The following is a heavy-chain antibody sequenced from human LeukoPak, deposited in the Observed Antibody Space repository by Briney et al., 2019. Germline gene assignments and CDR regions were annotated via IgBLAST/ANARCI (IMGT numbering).Heavy chain of an antibody. Sequence: PGGSLRLSCAASGFTFSSYSMNWVRQAPGKGLEWVSSISSSSSSYIYYADSVKGRFTISRDNAKNSLYLQMNSLRAEDTAVYYCARDRKGDYGLFDYWGQGTLVTVSS. CDR2: ISSSSSSYI. J-gene: IGHJ4*02. CDR3: ARDRKGDYGLFDY. CDR1: GFTFSSYS. D-gene: IGHD4-17*01. V-gene: IGHV3-21*01.